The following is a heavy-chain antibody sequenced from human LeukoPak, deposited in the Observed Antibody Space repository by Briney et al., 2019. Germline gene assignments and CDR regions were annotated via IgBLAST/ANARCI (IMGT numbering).Heavy chain of an antibody. CDR1: GFTFSTYS. V-gene: IGHV3-21*01. Sequence: GGSLRLSCAASGFTFSTYSMNWVRQAPGKGLEWVSSISSSGTIIYYADSVKGRFTISRDDAQNSLYLQINSLRAEDTAVYYCAKAADDFDIWGQGTMVTVSS. CDR2: ISSSGTII. CDR3: AKAADDFDI. J-gene: IGHJ3*02.